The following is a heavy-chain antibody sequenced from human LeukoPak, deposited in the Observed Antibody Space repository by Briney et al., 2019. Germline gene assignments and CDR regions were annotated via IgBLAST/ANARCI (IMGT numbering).Heavy chain of an antibody. CDR1: GGSISSYY. J-gene: IGHJ6*03. D-gene: IGHD2-2*01. Sequence: PSETLSLTCTVSGGSISSYYWSWIRQPAGKGLEWIGRTYTSGSTNYNPSLKSRVTISVDRSKNQFSLKLSSVTAADTAVYYCARGARYCSSTSCYYYYMDVWGKGTTVTVSS. CDR2: TYTSGST. CDR3: ARGARYCSSTSCYYYYMDV. V-gene: IGHV4-4*07.